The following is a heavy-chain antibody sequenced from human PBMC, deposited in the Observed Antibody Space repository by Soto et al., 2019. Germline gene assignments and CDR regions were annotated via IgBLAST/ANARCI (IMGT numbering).Heavy chain of an antibody. Sequence: EVQLVESGGGLVKPGGSLRLSCAPSGFTFSSYSMNLVRQAPGKGLEWVSSISSSSGYIYYADSVKGRFTISRDNAKNSRYLQMNSLRAEATAVDYCARDATHDSGSWTFDYVGQGTLVTVSS. J-gene: IGHJ4*02. CDR1: GFTFSSYS. CDR2: ISSSSGYI. CDR3: ARDATHDSGSWTFDY. D-gene: IGHD6-13*01. V-gene: IGHV3-21*01.